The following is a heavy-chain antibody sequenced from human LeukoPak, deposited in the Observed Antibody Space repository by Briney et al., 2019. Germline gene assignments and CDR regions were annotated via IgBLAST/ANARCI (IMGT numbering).Heavy chain of an antibody. CDR2: INNDGSIT. CDR3: ARDSIGASGDFDY. V-gene: IGHV3-74*01. J-gene: IGHJ4*02. D-gene: IGHD6-13*01. Sequence: PGGSLRLSCAASGFSFSSHWMHWVRQVPGKGLVWVSRINNDGSITSYADSVQGRFTISRGNAKNTLFLQMNSLRAEDTAVYYCARDSIGASGDFDYWGQGTLVTVSS. CDR1: GFSFSSHW.